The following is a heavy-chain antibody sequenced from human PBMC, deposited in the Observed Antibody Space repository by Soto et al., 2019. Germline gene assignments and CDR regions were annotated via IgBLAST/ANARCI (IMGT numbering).Heavy chain of an antibody. J-gene: IGHJ5*02. CDR1: GGSISSGGYY. CDR2: INHSGST. Sequence: KSSETLSLTCTVSGGSISSGGYYWSWIRQHPGKGLEWIGEINHSGSTNYNPSLKSRVTISVDTSKNQFSLKLSSVTAADTAVYYCARDYWVASLNYDFWSGYYTGTKRKNNWFDPWGQGTLVTVSS. CDR3: ARDYWVASLNYDFWSGYYTGTKRKNNWFDP. V-gene: IGHV4-31*03. D-gene: IGHD3-3*01.